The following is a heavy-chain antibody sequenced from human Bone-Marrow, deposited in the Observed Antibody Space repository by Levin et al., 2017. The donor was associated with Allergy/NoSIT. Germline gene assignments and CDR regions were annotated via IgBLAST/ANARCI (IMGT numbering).Heavy chain of an antibody. CDR3: ARGGLSKGSTLYYYDYGMDV. CDR2: ISSSSSYI. Sequence: GGSLRLSCAASGFTFSSYSMNWVRQAPGKGLEWVSSISSSSSYIYYADSVKGRFTISRDNAKNSLYLQMNSLRAEDTAVYYCARGGLSKGSTLYYYDYGMDVWGQGTTVTVSS. CDR1: GFTFSSYS. V-gene: IGHV3-21*01. J-gene: IGHJ6*02.